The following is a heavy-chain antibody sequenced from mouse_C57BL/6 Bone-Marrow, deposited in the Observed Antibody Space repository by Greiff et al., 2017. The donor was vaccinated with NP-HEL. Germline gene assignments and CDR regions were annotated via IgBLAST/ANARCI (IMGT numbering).Heavy chain of an antibody. J-gene: IGHJ2*01. D-gene: IGHD1-1*01. CDR3: ARGSAGSSFYYFDY. Sequence: LQESGPELVKPGASVKLSCKASGYTFTSYDINWVKQRPGQGLEWIGWIYPRDGSTKYNEKFKGKATLTVDTSSSTAYMELHSLTSEDSAVYFCARGSAGSSFYYFDYWGQGTTLTVSS. CDR2: IYPRDGST. V-gene: IGHV1-85*01. CDR1: GYTFTSYD.